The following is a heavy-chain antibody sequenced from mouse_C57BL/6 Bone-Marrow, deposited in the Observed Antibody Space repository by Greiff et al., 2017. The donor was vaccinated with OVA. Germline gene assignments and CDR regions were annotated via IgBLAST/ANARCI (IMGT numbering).Heavy chain of an antibody. Sequence: QVQLQQPGAELVKPGASVKLSCKASGYTFTSYWMQWVKQRPGQGLEWIGEIDPSDSYTNYNQKFKGKATLTVDTSSSTAYMQLSSLTSEDSAVYYCARYGNSVAYWGQGTLVTVSA. V-gene: IGHV1-50*01. CDR2: IDPSDSYT. J-gene: IGHJ3*01. D-gene: IGHD2-1*01. CDR1: GYTFTSYW. CDR3: ARYGNSVAY.